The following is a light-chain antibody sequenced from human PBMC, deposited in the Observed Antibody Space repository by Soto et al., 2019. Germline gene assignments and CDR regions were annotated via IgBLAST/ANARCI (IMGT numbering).Light chain of an antibody. CDR3: CSFTSSSTVV. CDR2: DVT. J-gene: IGLJ3*02. V-gene: IGLV2-14*01. CDR1: TSDVGGYNY. Sequence: QSALTQPASVSGSPGQSITISCTGTTSDVGGYNYVSWFQQHPGQAPKLMISDVTIRPSGVSNRFSASKSGNTASLTISGLQAEDEADYYCCSFTSSSTVVFGGGTQLTVL.